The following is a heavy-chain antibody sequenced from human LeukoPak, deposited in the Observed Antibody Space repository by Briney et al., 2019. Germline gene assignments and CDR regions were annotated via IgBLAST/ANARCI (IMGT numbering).Heavy chain of an antibody. D-gene: IGHD1-26*01. CDR1: GGSISSSSYY. J-gene: IGHJ3*02. CDR2: IYYSGST. V-gene: IGHV4-39*01. Sequence: PSETLSLTCTVSGGSISSSSYYWGWIRQPPGKGLEWIGSIYYSGSTYYNPSLKSRVTISVDTSKNQFSLKLSSVTAADTAVYYCARQYSGSYYYAFDIWGQGTMVTVSS. CDR3: ARQYSGSYYYAFDI.